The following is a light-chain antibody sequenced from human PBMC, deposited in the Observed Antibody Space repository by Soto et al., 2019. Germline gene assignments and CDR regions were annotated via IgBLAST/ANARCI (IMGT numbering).Light chain of an antibody. J-gene: IGLJ2*01. CDR2: DVN. CDR1: SSDVGAYNY. Sequence: QSALTQPASVSGSPGQSITISCTGTSSDVGAYNYVSWYQQHPGKAPKLMIYDVNIRPSGVSNRFSGSKSGNTASLTISGLQAEEEADYYCTSLTTSTTMKFGGGTKLTVL. CDR3: TSLTTSTTMK. V-gene: IGLV2-14*01.